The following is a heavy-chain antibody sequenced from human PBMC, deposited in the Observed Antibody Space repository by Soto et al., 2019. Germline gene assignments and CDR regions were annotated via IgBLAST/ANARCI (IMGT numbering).Heavy chain of an antibody. CDR3: ARSHYTYGLIIDY. CDR2: VYWTGST. Sequence: SETLSLTCSVSGDSITTHGYYWGWIRQPPGKGLQWIGNVYWTGSTFSHPSLTSRVFISVDTSKNEFSLRLTSVTAADTAVYYCARSHYTYGLIIDYWGPGTLVTVSS. CDR1: GDSITTHGYY. V-gene: IGHV4-39*01. J-gene: IGHJ4*02. D-gene: IGHD2-8*01.